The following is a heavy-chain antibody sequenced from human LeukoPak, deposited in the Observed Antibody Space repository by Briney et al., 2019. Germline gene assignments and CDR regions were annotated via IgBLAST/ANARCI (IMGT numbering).Heavy chain of an antibody. CDR2: IYYSGST. CDR1: GGSISSSSYY. Sequence: PSETLSLTCTVSGGSISSSSYYWGWIRQPPGKGLEWIGSIYYSGSTYYNPSLKSRVTISVDTSKYQFSLKLSSVTAADTAVYYCARVMGGPWLVPAPDSWGQGTLVTVSS. D-gene: IGHD6-19*01. V-gene: IGHV4-39*07. CDR3: ARVMGGPWLVPAPDS. J-gene: IGHJ4*02.